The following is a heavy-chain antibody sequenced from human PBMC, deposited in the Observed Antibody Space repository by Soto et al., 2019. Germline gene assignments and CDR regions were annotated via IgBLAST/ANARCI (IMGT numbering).Heavy chain of an antibody. Sequence: SVKVSCKASGGTFSSYAISWVRQAPGQGLEWMGGIVPIFGTANYAQKFQGRVTITADESTSTAYMELSSLRSEDTAVYYRAVVVVAATHPSYDYWGQGTLVTVSS. CDR1: GGTFSSYA. D-gene: IGHD2-15*01. CDR3: AVVVVAATHPSYDY. J-gene: IGHJ4*02. CDR2: IVPIFGTA. V-gene: IGHV1-69*13.